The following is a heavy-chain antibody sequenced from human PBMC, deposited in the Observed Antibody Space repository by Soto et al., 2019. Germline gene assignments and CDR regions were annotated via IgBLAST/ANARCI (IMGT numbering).Heavy chain of an antibody. D-gene: IGHD5-12*01. CDR3: ASRYSLYYYGMDV. Sequence: PSETLSLTCTVSGGSISSGDYYWSWIRQPPGKGLEWIGYIYYSGSTYYNPSLKSRVTISVDTSKNQFSLKLSSVTAADTAVYYCASRYSLYYYGMDVWGQGTTVTVSS. V-gene: IGHV4-30-4*01. CDR2: IYYSGST. J-gene: IGHJ6*02. CDR1: GGSISSGDYY.